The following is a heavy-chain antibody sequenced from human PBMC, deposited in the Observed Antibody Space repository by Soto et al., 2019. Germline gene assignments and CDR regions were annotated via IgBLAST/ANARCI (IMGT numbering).Heavy chain of an antibody. CDR3: AKSGYHTIFGRGIRDYFDY. CDR2: ISYDGSNK. J-gene: IGHJ4*02. CDR1: GFPFSSYG. Sequence: GGSLRLSCAASGFPFSSYGMHWVRQAPGKGLEWVAVISYDGSNKYYADSVKGRFTISRDNSKNTLYLQMNSLRAEDTAVYYCAKSGYHTIFGRGIRDYFDYWGQGTLVTVSS. V-gene: IGHV3-30*18. D-gene: IGHD3-3*01.